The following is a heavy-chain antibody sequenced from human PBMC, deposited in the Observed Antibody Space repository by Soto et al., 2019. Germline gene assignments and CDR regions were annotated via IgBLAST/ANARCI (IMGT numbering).Heavy chain of an antibody. CDR2: IILMFGTA. J-gene: IGHJ4*02. Sequence: QVQLVQSGAEVKKPESSVKVSCKAPGGTFSTYAISWVRQAPGQGLEWMGGIILMFGTANYAQRFQDRVTMTADESTNTVDMELRSLTSEDTAVYFCASGIQLWLRRINNGYSGWGQGTLVTVSS. CDR1: GGTFSTYA. V-gene: IGHV1-69*12. D-gene: IGHD5-18*01. CDR3: ASGIQLWLRRINNGYSG.